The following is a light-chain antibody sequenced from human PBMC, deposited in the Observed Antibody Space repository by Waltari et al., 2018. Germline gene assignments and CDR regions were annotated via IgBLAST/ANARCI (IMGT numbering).Light chain of an antibody. CDR2: GAS. CDR1: QSVSNNN. Sequence: EIVLTQPPGTLPLSPGERATLSCRASQSVSNNNLACYQQKAGQAPRLLIYGASTRLTGIPDRFSGSGSGTDFTLTISRLEPEDFAVYYCQQYRSSPPYTFGQGTKLEI. J-gene: IGKJ2*01. V-gene: IGKV3-20*01. CDR3: QQYRSSPPYT.